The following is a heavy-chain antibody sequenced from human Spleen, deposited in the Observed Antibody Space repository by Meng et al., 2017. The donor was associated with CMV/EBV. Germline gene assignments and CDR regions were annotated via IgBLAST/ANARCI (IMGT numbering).Heavy chain of an antibody. CDR2: VSDSGSA. J-gene: IGHJ4*02. CDR3: ARGTGTTQHYFDY. V-gene: IGHV4-59*01. CDR1: RASISSFY. D-gene: IGHD1-1*01. Sequence: SETLSLTCTISRASISSFYWSWTRQPPGKGLQWIGYVSDSGSAKYNPSLESRGTISRDRSRNQFYLNLNSVTAADTAMYFCARGTGTTQHYFDYWGQGMLVTVSS.